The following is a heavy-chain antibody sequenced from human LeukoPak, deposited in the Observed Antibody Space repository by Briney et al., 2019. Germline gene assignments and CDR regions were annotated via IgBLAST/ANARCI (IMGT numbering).Heavy chain of an antibody. J-gene: IGHJ3*01. D-gene: IGHD6-13*01. CDR3: ARPYSSNWYDAFHF. CDR1: GGPITGYY. V-gene: IGHV4-59*01. Sequence: PSETPSLTCTVFGGPITGYYWSWIRQPPGKGLEWIGYVSYRGSTNYNPSLKSRVTISVDTSKNQFSLKLSSVTAADTAVYYCARPYSSNWYDAFHFWGQGTMVTVSS. CDR2: VSYRGST.